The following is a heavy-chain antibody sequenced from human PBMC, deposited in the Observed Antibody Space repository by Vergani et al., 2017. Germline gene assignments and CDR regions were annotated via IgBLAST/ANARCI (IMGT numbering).Heavy chain of an antibody. CDR2: IYYSGST. CDR3: ARSATPDSSWYYYYYGMDV. V-gene: IGHV4-59*01. CDR1: GGSISSYY. D-gene: IGHD6-13*01. J-gene: IGHJ6*02. Sequence: QVQLQESGPGLVKPSETLSLTCTVSGGSISSYYWSWIRQPPGKGLEWIGYIYYSGSTNYNPSLKSRVTISVDTSKNQFSLKLSSVTAADTAVYYCARSATPDSSWYYYYYGMDVWGQGTTVTVSS.